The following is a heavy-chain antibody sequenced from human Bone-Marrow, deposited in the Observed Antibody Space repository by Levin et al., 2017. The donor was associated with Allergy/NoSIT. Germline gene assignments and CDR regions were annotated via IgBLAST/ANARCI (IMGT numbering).Heavy chain of an antibody. V-gene: IGHV3-74*01. CDR3: SRDLLGADDY. CDR1: GFTFSRYW. J-gene: IGHJ4*02. Sequence: AASVKVSCAASGFTFSRYWMHWVRQAPGKGLEWVSRTNEDENIKNYADSVKDRFTISRDNVKNTLYLQMNSLRAEDTAVYYCSRDLLGADDYWGQGTLVTVSS. D-gene: IGHD4-17*01. CDR2: TNEDENIK.